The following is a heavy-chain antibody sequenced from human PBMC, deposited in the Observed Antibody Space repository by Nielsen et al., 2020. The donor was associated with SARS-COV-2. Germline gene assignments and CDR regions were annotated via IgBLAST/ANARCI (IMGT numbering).Heavy chain of an antibody. J-gene: IGHJ4*02. V-gene: IGHV3-9*01. D-gene: IGHD6-13*01. CDR3: AKTYSSSSPGDY. CDR2: ISWNSGSI. CDR1: GFTFSSYA. Sequence: SLKISCAASGFTFSSYAMSWVRQAPGKGLEWVSGISWNSGSIGYADSVKGRFTISRDNAKNSLYLQMNSLRAEDTALYYCAKTYSSSSPGDYWGQGTLVTVSS.